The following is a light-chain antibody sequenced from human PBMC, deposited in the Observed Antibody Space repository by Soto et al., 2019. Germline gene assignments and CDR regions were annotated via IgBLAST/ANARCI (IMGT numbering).Light chain of an antibody. Sequence: QAVVTQPPSVSGAPGQNIIISCTGSSSNIGAGSAVHWYQQLPRTAPKLLINENTNRPSGVPDRFSAFKSGTSASLAITGLQAEDEADYYCQSYDTSRYVWVFGGGTKVTVL. J-gene: IGLJ3*02. V-gene: IGLV1-40*01. CDR2: ENT. CDR1: SSNIGAGSA. CDR3: QSYDTSRYVWV.